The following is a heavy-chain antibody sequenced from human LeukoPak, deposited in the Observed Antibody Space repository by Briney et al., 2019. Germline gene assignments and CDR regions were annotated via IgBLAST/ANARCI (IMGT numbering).Heavy chain of an antibody. Sequence: PGGSLRLSCAASGFTVSSNYMSWVRQAPGKGLEWVSVIYSGGSTYYADSVKCRFTISRDNSKNTLYLQMNSLRAEDTAVYYCAGQIMGDAFDIWGQGTMVTVSS. D-gene: IGHD3-16*01. V-gene: IGHV3-66*04. CDR1: GFTVSSNY. J-gene: IGHJ3*02. CDR2: IYSGGST. CDR3: AGQIMGDAFDI.